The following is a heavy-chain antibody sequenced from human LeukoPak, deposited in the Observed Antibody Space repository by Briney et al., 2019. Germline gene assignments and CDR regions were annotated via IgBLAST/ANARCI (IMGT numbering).Heavy chain of an antibody. J-gene: IGHJ6*03. CDR1: GYTFTGYY. Sequence: ASVKVSCKASGYTFTGYYMHWVRQAPGQGLEWMGWINPNSGGTNYAQKFQGRVTMTRDTSISTAYMELSRLRSDDTAVYYCARDSRGDYYYYYYMDVWGKGTTVTISS. CDR2: INPNSGGT. CDR3: ARDSRGDYYYYYYMDV. V-gene: IGHV1-2*02. D-gene: IGHD3-22*01.